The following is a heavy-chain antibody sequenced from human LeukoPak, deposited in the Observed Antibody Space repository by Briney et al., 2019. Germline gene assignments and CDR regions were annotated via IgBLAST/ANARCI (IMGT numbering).Heavy chain of an antibody. CDR3: ARSYYYDSSGYYADYYYYYMDV. CDR1: VGTFSSYA. Sequence: SVKLSCKASVGTFSSYAISWVRKAPGQGLGWMGGIIPIFGTANYAQKFQGRGTITSDESTSTAYTKLSSLRPEDTAVSYCARSYYYDSSGYYADYYYYYMDVWGKGTTVTVSS. D-gene: IGHD3-22*01. CDR2: IIPIFGTA. V-gene: IGHV1-69*13. J-gene: IGHJ6*03.